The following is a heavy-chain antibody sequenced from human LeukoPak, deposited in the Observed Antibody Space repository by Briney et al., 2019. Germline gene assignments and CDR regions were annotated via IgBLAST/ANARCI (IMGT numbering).Heavy chain of an antibody. J-gene: IGHJ6*03. D-gene: IGHD6-6*01. CDR1: GGSFSGYY. V-gene: IGHV4-34*01. CDR3: ARTSSRQLGVRYYYYMDV. CDR2: INHSGST. Sequence: SVTLSLTCAVYGGSFSGYYWSWIRQPPGKGLEWIGEINHSGSTNYNPSLKSRVTISVDTSKNQFSLKLSSVTAADTAVYYCARTSSRQLGVRYYYYMDVWGKGTTVTVSS.